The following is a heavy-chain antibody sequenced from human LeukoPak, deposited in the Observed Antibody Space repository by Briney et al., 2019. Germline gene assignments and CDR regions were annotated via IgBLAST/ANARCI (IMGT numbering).Heavy chain of an antibody. V-gene: IGHV1-46*01. D-gene: IGHD1-1*01. CDR1: GYTVTSYY. CDR3: ARGPASVMGYSYDY. J-gene: IGHJ4*02. Sequence: ASVTVSCKASGYTVTSYYRHWVRQATGQGLERMGIINPSGGSTSYAQKFQGRVTMTRDMSTSTVYMELSSLRSVDTAVYYCARGPASVMGYSYDYWGQGTLVTVSS. CDR2: INPSGGST.